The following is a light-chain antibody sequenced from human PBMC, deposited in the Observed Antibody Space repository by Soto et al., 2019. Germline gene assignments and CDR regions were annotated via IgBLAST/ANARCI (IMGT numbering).Light chain of an antibody. V-gene: IGKV4-1*01. Sequence: DVVMTQSPDSLAVSLGDRATINCKSSQSVLYSPNNKNYLAWYQQKPGQPPKLLIYWASTRESGVPDRFSGSGSGTDFTLTISSLQAEDVAVYYCHQYYSVPLTFGGGTKVEIK. CDR2: WAS. J-gene: IGKJ4*01. CDR1: QSVLYSPNNKNY. CDR3: HQYYSVPLT.